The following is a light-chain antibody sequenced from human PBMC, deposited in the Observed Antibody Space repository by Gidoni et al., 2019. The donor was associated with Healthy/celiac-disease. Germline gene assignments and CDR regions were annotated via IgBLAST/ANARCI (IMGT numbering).Light chain of an antibody. CDR1: QSISSY. Sequence: DIQMTQSPSSLSASVGDRVTITCRASQSISSYLNWYQQKPGKAPKLLIYAASSLQSGVPSRFSGSGSGTEFTLTISSLQPEDFATYYCQQSYSTPYTFXQXTKLEIK. V-gene: IGKV1-39*01. J-gene: IGKJ2*01. CDR3: QQSYSTPYT. CDR2: AAS.